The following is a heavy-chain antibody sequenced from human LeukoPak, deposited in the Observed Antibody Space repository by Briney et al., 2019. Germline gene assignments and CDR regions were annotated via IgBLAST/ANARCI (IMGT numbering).Heavy chain of an antibody. J-gene: IGHJ4*02. D-gene: IGHD3-22*01. CDR2: IGTAGDT. CDR3: ARGSNYYDSSGYYFNFDY. CDR1: GFTFSSYD. Sequence: GGSLRLSCAASGFTFSSYDMHWVRQATGKGLEWVSAIGTAGDTYYPGSVKGRFTISRENAKNSLYLQMNSLRAGDTAVYYCARGSNYYDSSGYYFNFDYWGQGTLVTVSS. V-gene: IGHV3-13*01.